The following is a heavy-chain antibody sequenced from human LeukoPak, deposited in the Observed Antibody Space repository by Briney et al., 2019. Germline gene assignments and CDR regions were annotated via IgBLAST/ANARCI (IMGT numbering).Heavy chain of an antibody. D-gene: IGHD4-17*01. CDR2: ISAYNGNT. Sequence: ASVKVSCKASGYTFTSYGISWVRQAPGQGLEWMGWISAYNGNTNYAQKLQGRVTMTTDTSTSTAYMELRSLRSDDTAVYYCARVLSDYGDSDWCDPWGQGTLVTVSS. J-gene: IGHJ5*02. CDR1: GYTFTSYG. V-gene: IGHV1-18*04. CDR3: ARVLSDYGDSDWCDP.